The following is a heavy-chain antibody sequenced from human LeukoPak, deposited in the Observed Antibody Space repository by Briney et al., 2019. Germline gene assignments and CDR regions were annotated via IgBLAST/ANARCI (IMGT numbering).Heavy chain of an antibody. CDR1: GRSISSYY. Sequence: PSETLSLTCPVSGRSISSYYWSWIRQPPGKGLEWIGYIYYSGSTNYNPSLKSRVTISVDKSKNQFSLKLSSVTAGDTAVYYCARDGGSSSYDFDYWGQGTLVTVSS. CDR2: IYYSGST. D-gene: IGHD6-6*01. V-gene: IGHV4-59*01. J-gene: IGHJ4*02. CDR3: ARDGGSSSYDFDY.